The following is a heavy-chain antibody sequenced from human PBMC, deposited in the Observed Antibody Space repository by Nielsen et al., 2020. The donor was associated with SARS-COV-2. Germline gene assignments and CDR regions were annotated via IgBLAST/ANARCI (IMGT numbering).Heavy chain of an antibody. V-gene: IGHV3-33*01. CDR1: GFTFSSYG. J-gene: IGHJ6*02. CDR2: IWYDGSNK. Sequence: GESLKISCAASGFTFSSYGMHWVRQAPGKGLEWVAVIWYDGSNKYYADSVKGRFTISRDNSKNTLYLQMNSLRVEDTAVYYCARVGYGDPRYYYYYGMDVWGQGTTVAVSS. CDR3: ARVGYGDPRYYYYYGMDV. D-gene: IGHD4-17*01.